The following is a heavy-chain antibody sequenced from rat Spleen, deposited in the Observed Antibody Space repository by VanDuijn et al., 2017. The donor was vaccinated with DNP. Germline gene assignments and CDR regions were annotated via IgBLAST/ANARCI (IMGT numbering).Heavy chain of an antibody. Sequence: EVQLVESGGDLVQPGRSLKLSCAASGFTFSDYAMAWVRQAPKKGLEWVATISYIGSRTYYRDSGKGRFTISRDDAKTTLSLQMDSLRSEDTATYYCTRHGRRALDYWGQGVMVTVSS. J-gene: IGHJ2*01. D-gene: IGHD1-11*01. V-gene: IGHV5-17*01. CDR1: GFTFSDYA. CDR2: ISYIGSRT. CDR3: TRHGRRALDY.